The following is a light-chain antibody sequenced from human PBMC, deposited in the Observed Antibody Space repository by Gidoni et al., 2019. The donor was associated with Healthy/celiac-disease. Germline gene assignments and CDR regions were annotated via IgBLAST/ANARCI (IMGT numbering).Light chain of an antibody. CDR1: QSLLHSNGYNY. CDR3: MQALQTPWS. V-gene: IGKV2-28*01. Sequence: DIVMTQSPLSLPVTPGEPASISCRSSQSLLHSNGYNYLDWYLQKPGQSPQLLIYLGSNRASGVHDRFSGSGSGTDFTLKISRVEAEDVGVYYCMQALQTPWSFGQXTKVEIK. J-gene: IGKJ1*01. CDR2: LGS.